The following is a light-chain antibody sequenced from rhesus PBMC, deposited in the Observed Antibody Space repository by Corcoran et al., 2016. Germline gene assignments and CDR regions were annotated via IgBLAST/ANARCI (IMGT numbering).Light chain of an antibody. Sequence: DIQMTQSPSSLSASVGDRVTITRQASQVISHNLAWYPQKRGKVPKLLIYKASTLQRGVPSRFSVRGSGTDFTLTISSLQPEDFATYYCQHGYGIPPTFGQGTKVEI. J-gene: IGKJ1*01. V-gene: IGKV1-25*01. CDR2: KAS. CDR1: QVISHN. CDR3: QHGYGIPPT.